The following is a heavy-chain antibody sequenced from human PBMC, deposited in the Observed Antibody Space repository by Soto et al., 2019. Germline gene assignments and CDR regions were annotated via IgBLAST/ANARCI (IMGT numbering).Heavy chain of an antibody. V-gene: IGHV3-53*01. J-gene: IGHJ4*02. D-gene: IGHD2-15*01. CDR1: GFTVSSNY. CDR3: ARDVDPHQFVFDY. CDR2: IYSGGST. Sequence: EVQLVESGGGLIQPGGSLSLSCAASGFTVSSNYMSWVRQAPGKGLEWVSVIYSGGSTYYADSVKGRFTISRDNSKNTLYLQINSLRAGDTGVSLLARDVDPHQFVFDYWGQGTLVTVSS.